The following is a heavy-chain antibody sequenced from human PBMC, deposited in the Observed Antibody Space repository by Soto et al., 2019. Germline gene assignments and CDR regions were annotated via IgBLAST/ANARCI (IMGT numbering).Heavy chain of an antibody. V-gene: IGHV4-59*11. CDR3: ASLTMIVVN. J-gene: IGHJ4*02. CDR1: GGSISSHY. D-gene: IGHD3-22*01. CDR2: IYYSGST. Sequence: SETLSLTCTVSGGSISSHYWSWIRQPPGQGLEWIGYIYYSGSTNYNPSLKSRVTISVDTSKSQFSLRLSSVTAADTAVYYCASLTMIVVNWGQGTLVTVSS.